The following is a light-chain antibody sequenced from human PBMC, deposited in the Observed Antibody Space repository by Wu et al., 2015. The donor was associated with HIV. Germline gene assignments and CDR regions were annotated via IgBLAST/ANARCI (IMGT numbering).Light chain of an antibody. CDR2: GAS. V-gene: IGKV3-20*01. J-gene: IGKJ4*01. CDR3: QQYGFSQLT. Sequence: EIVLTQSPGALSLSPGERATLSCRASQSISGSYLAWYQQKPGQAPRLLIYGASSRATDIPDRFSGSGSGTDFTLTISRLEPEDFAVYYCQQYGFSQLTFGGGTKVELK. CDR1: QSISGSY.